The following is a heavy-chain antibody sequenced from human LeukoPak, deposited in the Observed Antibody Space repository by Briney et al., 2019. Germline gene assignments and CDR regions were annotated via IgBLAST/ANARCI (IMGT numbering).Heavy chain of an antibody. J-gene: IGHJ4*02. CDR2: IWYDGSNK. Sequence: GGSLRLSCAASGFTFSSYGMHWVRQAPGKGLEWVAVIWYDGSNKYYADSVKGRFTISRDNSKNTLYLQMNSLRAEDTAAYYCARESDYYDSSGYGYYFDYWGQGTLVTVSS. CDR1: GFTFSSYG. D-gene: IGHD3-22*01. CDR3: ARESDYYDSSGYGYYFDY. V-gene: IGHV3-33*01.